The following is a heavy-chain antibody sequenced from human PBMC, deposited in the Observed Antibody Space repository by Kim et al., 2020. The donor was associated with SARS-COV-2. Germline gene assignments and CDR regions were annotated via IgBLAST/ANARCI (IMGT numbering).Heavy chain of an antibody. CDR2: IYYSGST. Sequence: SETLSLTCTVSGGSISSSSYYWGWIRQPPGKGLEWIGSIYYSGSTYYNPSLKSRVTISVDTSKNQFSLKLSSVTAADTAVYYCARLCTGSYSSSCYFDYWGQGTLVTVSS. J-gene: IGHJ4*02. V-gene: IGHV4-39*01. CDR1: GGSISSSSYY. CDR3: ARLCTGSYSSSCYFDY. D-gene: IGHD6-13*01.